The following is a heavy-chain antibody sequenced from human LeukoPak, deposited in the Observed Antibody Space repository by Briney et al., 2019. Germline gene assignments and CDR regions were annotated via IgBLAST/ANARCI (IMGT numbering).Heavy chain of an antibody. CDR1: GFTFSSYS. CDR2: FSSSGSYI. CDR3: ARVAKYYYGSETYYFFEH. D-gene: IGHD3-10*01. J-gene: IGHJ4*02. Sequence: GGSLRLSCAASGFTFSSYSMNWVRQTPGKGLEWVSSFSSSGSYIYYADSVKGRFTISRDNAKNSLYLQMNSLRVEDTAVYYCARVAKYYYGSETYYFFEHWGQGTPVTASS. V-gene: IGHV3-21*01.